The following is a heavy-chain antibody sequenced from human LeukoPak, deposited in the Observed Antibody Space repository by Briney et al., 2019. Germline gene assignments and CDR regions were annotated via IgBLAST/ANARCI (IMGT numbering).Heavy chain of an antibody. D-gene: IGHD6-19*01. J-gene: IGHJ4*02. Sequence: GGSLRLSCVASGFMFNKYGMSWVRQAPGKGLEWVSVISGGGGRTYYGDSVKGRFTISRDNSKNTVYLQMNSLRAEDTAVYYCAKGSQWHESDYFDYWGQGTLVTVSS. V-gene: IGHV3-23*01. CDR3: AKGSQWHESDYFDY. CDR2: ISGGGGRT. CDR1: GFMFNKYG.